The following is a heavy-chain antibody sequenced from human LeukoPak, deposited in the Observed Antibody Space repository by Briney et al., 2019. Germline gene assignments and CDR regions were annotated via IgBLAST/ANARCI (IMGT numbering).Heavy chain of an antibody. Sequence: ASVTVSCKASGYTFTGYYMHWVRQAPGQGLEWMGWINPNSGGTNYAQKFQGRVTMTRDTSISTAYLELSRLRSDDTAVYYCAPSVGRFGELLTFDYWGQGTLVTVSS. CDR1: GYTFTGYY. CDR3: APSVGRFGELLTFDY. V-gene: IGHV1-2*02. J-gene: IGHJ4*02. D-gene: IGHD3-10*01. CDR2: INPNSGGT.